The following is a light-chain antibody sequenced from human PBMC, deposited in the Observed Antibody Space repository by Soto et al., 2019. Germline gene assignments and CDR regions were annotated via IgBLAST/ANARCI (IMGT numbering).Light chain of an antibody. V-gene: IGKV1-5*03. CDR2: KAS. CDR3: QQYNSWPLP. CDR1: QTISSW. J-gene: IGKJ4*01. Sequence: DIQMTQSPSTLSASVGDRVTITCRASQTISSWLAWYQQIPGKAPKLLIYKASSLESGVPSRFSGSGSGTEFTLTISSLQPDDFATYYCQQYNSWPLPVGGGTKVEIK.